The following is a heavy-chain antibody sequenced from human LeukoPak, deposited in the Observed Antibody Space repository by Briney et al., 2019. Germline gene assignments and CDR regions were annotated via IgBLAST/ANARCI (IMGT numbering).Heavy chain of an antibody. D-gene: IGHD4/OR15-4a*01. CDR2: IYSDNT. CDR1: GFTVSTNS. CDR3: ARRAGAYSHPYDY. V-gene: IGHV3-53*01. J-gene: IGHJ4*02. Sequence: GGSLRFSCTVSGFTVSTNSMSWVRQAPGKGLEWVSFIYSDNTHYSDSVKGRFTISRDNSKNTLYLQMNSLRAEDTAVYYCARRAGAYSHPYDYWGQGTLVTVSS.